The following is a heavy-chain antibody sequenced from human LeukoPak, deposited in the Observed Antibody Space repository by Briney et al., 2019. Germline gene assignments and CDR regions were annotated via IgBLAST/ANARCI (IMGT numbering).Heavy chain of an antibody. V-gene: IGHV3-7*05. CDR2: IKQDGSQK. D-gene: IGHD6-19*01. Sequence: GGSLRLSCAASGFTFSNFWMTCVRQAPGKGLEWVAIIKQDGSQKYYVDSVKGRFTISRDNARNSLYLQMNSLRAEDTAVYWAVAGTTYWGQGTLVTVSS. CDR1: GFTFSNFW. J-gene: IGHJ4*02. CDR3: VAGTTY.